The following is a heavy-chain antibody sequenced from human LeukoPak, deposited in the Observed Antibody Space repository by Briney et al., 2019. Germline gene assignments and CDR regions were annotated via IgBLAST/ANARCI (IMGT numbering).Heavy chain of an antibody. D-gene: IGHD2-8*02. CDR3: ARDQIYCTGGYCYFDY. V-gene: IGHV3-74*01. CDR2: INSDGSST. CDR1: GFTFSSHS. J-gene: IGHJ4*02. Sequence: QAGGPLRLSCAASGFTFSSHSMNWVRQAPGKGLEWVSRINSDGSSTSYADSVKGRFTISRDNAKNTLYLQMNSLRAEDTAVYYCARDQIYCTGGYCYFDYWGQGTLVTVSS.